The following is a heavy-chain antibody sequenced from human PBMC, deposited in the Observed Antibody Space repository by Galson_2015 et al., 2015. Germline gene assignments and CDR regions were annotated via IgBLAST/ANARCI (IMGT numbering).Heavy chain of an antibody. Sequence: PALVKPTQTLTLTCTFSGFSLSTSGVGVGWIRQPPGKALEWLALIYWNDDKRYSPSPKSRLTITKDTSKNQVVLTMTNMDPVDTATYYCAHREEWDVDTAMGYFDYWGQGTLVTVSS. CDR2: IYWNDDK. J-gene: IGHJ4*02. CDR1: GFSLSTSGVG. V-gene: IGHV2-5*01. D-gene: IGHD5-18*01. CDR3: AHREEWDVDTAMGYFDY.